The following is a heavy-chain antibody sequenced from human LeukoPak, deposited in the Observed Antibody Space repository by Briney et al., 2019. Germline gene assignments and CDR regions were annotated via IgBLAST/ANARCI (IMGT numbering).Heavy chain of an antibody. D-gene: IGHD3-22*01. CDR2: ISSSSSYI. Sequence: GGSLRLSCAASGFTFSSYSMNWVRQAPGKGLEWVSSISSSSSYIYYADSVKGRFTISRDNAKNSQYLQMNSLRAEDTAVYYCARDLYYYDSSGYPWGQGTLVTVSS. J-gene: IGHJ5*02. CDR3: ARDLYYYDSSGYP. V-gene: IGHV3-21*01. CDR1: GFTFSSYS.